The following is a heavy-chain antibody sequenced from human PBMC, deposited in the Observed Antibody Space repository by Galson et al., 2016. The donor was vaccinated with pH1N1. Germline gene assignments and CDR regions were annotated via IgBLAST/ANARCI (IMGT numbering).Heavy chain of an antibody. D-gene: IGHD4-17*01. CDR3: ARQYGFGDYRGNAFDI. Sequence: QSGAEVKKPGESLKISCKGSGYRFSSSWIGWVRQMPGKGLEWMGIIHLGGSHIRYSPSFQGQVTISADKSINTAYLQWISLKASDTATYYCARQYGFGDYRGNAFDIWGQGTMVIVSS. J-gene: IGHJ3*02. V-gene: IGHV5-51*03. CDR1: GYRFSSSW. CDR2: IHLGGSHI.